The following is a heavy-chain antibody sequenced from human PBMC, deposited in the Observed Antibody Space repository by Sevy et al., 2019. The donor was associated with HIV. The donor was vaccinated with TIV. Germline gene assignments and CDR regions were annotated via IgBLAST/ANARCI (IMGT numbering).Heavy chain of an antibody. J-gene: IGHJ6*02. CDR1: GFTFSSYA. Sequence: GESLKISCAASGFTFSSYAMHWVRQAPGKGLEWVAVISYDGSNKYYADSVKGRFTISRDNSKNTLYLQMNSLGAEDTAVYYCARDRGPFYCSGGSCRKDYYYYGMDVWGQGTTVTVSS. V-gene: IGHV3-30*04. CDR3: ARDRGPFYCSGGSCRKDYYYYGMDV. CDR2: ISYDGSNK. D-gene: IGHD2-15*01.